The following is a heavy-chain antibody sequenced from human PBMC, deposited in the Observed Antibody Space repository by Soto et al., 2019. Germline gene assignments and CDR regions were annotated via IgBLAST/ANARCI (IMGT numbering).Heavy chain of an antibody. CDR1: GYTFTSYG. V-gene: IGHV1-18*01. CDR2: ISAYNGNT. Sequence: QVQLVQSGAEVKKPGASVKVSCKASGYTFTSYGISWVRQAPGQGLEWMGWISAYNGNTNYAQKLQGRVTMTTDTSXXTAYMELRSLRSDDTAVYYCARDQKAHYYYYGMDVWGQGTTVTVSS. J-gene: IGHJ6*02. CDR3: ARDQKAHYYYYGMDV.